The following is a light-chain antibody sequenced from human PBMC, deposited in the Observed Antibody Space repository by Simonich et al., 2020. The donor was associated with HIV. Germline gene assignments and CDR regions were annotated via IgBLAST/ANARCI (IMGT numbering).Light chain of an antibody. J-gene: IGKJ1*01. V-gene: IGKV1-39*01. CDR3: QQSYNTPRT. CDR2: AES. CDR1: QGISSH. Sequence: IQLTQSPSFLSASVGDRVTITCRASQGISSHLAWYQQKPGKAPNLLIYAESSLQSGVPSRFSGSGSGTHFTLTISSLQPEDFATYYCQQSYNTPRTFGQGT.